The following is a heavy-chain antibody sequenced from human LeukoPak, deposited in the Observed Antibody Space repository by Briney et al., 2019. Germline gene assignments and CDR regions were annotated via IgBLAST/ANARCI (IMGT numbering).Heavy chain of an antibody. D-gene: IGHD2-2*01. Sequence: PGGSLRLSCAASGFTVSSNYMSWVRQAPGKGLEWVSVIYSGGSTYYADSVKGRFTISRHNSKNTLYLQMNSLRAEDMAVYYCARTYCSSTSCYAWELYWYFDLWGRGTLVTVSS. J-gene: IGHJ2*01. CDR3: ARTYCSSTSCYAWELYWYFDL. CDR1: GFTVSSNY. V-gene: IGHV3-53*04. CDR2: IYSGGST.